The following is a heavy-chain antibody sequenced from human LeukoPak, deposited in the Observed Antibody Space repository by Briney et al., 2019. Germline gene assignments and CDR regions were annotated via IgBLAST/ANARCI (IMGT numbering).Heavy chain of an antibody. Sequence: PGGSLRLSCAAFGFTVSAKYMSWVRQGPGKGLDWISSIYSDGGTNYADSVKGRFTISRDNSKNTLYLQMNSLRPEDTAVYYCARDGGFGGPGGDNWFDSWGQGALVTVSS. CDR2: IYSDGGT. J-gene: IGHJ5*01. CDR1: GFTVSAKY. V-gene: IGHV3-66*02. D-gene: IGHD3-16*01. CDR3: ARDGGFGGPGGDNWFDS.